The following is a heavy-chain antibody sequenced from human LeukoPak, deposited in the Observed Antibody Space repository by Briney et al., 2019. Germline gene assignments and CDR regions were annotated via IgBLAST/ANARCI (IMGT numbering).Heavy chain of an antibody. CDR3: ARTRGNAFDI. D-gene: IGHD3-16*01. CDR2: TNTDGDST. J-gene: IGHJ3*02. V-gene: IGHV3-74*01. Sequence: PGGSLRLSRVGSGLTFSSDWMHWVRQAPGKGPVWVSRTNTDGDSTVYADSVKGRFTISKDNAKNTLYLQMNSLRLEDTATYYCARTRGNAFDIWGQGTMVTVSS. CDR1: GLTFSSDW.